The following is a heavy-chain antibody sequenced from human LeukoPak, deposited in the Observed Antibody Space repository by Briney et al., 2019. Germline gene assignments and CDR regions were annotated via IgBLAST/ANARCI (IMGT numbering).Heavy chain of an antibody. CDR1: GFTFDDYA. CDR3: AKGHDSSSWYYFDY. Sequence: PGGSLRLSCAASGFTFDDYAMHWVRQAPGKGLEWVSGISWNSGSIGYADSVKGRFTISRDNAKNSLYLQMNSLRAEDTALYYCAKGHDSSSWYYFDYWGQGTLVTVSS. CDR2: ISWNSGSI. V-gene: IGHV3-9*01. J-gene: IGHJ4*02. D-gene: IGHD6-13*01.